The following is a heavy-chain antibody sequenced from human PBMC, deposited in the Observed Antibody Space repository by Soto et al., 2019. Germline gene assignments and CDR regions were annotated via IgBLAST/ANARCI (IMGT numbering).Heavy chain of an antibody. V-gene: IGHV4-4*02. D-gene: IGHD6-19*01. CDR3: ARSFGWYAIEY. CDR1: GDSISSHYF. CDR2: ISRRGSV. Sequence: QVLLRESGPGLVQPSGTLSLSCAVSGDSISSHYFWGWVRQPPGKGLEWVGDISRRGSVNYNPSLQSRITVSMDTSKNQFSLRLNSVTAADTAVYYCARSFGWYAIEYWGQGTLVIVSS. J-gene: IGHJ4*02.